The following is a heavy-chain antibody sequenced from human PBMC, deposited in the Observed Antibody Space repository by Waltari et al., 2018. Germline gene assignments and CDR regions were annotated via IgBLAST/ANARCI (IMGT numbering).Heavy chain of an antibody. D-gene: IGHD5-12*01. CDR3: ASSPPRLGPAFDI. V-gene: IGHV3-21*01. J-gene: IGHJ3*02. Sequence: EVQLVESGGGLVKPGGSLRLSCAASGFTFSSYSMTWVRQAPGKGLEWVSSISSSSSYIYYADSVKGRFTISRDNAKNSLYLQMNSLRAEDTAVYYCASSPPRLGPAFDIWGQGTMVTVSS. CDR2: ISSSSSYI. CDR1: GFTFSSYS.